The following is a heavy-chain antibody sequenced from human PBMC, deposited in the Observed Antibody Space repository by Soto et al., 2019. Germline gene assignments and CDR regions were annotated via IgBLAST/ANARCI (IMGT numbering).Heavy chain of an antibody. D-gene: IGHD3-10*01. CDR2: ISGSGGST. CDR3: AKDYGSGSYYLQYYFDY. Sequence: EVQLLESGGGLVQPGGSLRLSCAASGFTFSSYAMSWVRQAPGKGLEWVSAISGSGGSTYYADSVKGRFTISRDNSKNTLYLQKNSLRAEDPAVYYCAKDYGSGSYYLQYYFDYWGQGTLVTLSS. J-gene: IGHJ4*02. CDR1: GFTFSSYA. V-gene: IGHV3-23*01.